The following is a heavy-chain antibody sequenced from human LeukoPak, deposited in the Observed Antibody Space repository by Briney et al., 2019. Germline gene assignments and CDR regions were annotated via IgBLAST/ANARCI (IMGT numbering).Heavy chain of an antibody. CDR2: IYYTGST. CDR1: GGSISSSSYY. J-gene: IGHJ4*02. CDR3: ARHALYSSSWYFFDH. Sequence: KASETLSLTCTVSGGSISSSSYYWGWIRQPPGKGLEWIGTIYYTGSTYYNPSLESRLTMSVATSKNQFSLKLTSVTAADTAVYYCARHALYSSSWYFFDHWGQGTLVTVSS. D-gene: IGHD6-13*01. V-gene: IGHV4-39*01.